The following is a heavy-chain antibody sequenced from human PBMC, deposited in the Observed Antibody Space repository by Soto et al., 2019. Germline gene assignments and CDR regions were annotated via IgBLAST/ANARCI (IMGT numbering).Heavy chain of an antibody. Sequence: SETLSLTCTVSGGSISGSSYYWGWIRQPPGKGLEWIGNIYYNGNTYYNPSLKSRVTISVDTSKNQFSLKLSSVTAADTAVYYCTRHEGGAAADRPLDYWGQGTLVTVSS. D-gene: IGHD6-13*01. V-gene: IGHV4-39*01. J-gene: IGHJ4*02. CDR1: GGSISGSSYY. CDR3: TRHEGGAAADRPLDY. CDR2: IYYNGNT.